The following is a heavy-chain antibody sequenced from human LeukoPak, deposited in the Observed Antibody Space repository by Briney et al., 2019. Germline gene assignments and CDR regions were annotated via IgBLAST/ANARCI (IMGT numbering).Heavy chain of an antibody. CDR1: GGSISSYY. Sequence: PSETLSLTCTVSGGSISSYYWSWIRQPAGKGLEWIGRIYTSGSTNYNPSLKSRVTMSVDTSKNQFSLKLSSVTAADTAVYYCARDSSGSGSYYRTFGYWGQGTLVTVSS. J-gene: IGHJ4*02. D-gene: IGHD3-10*01. V-gene: IGHV4-4*07. CDR3: ARDSSGSGSYYRTFGY. CDR2: IYTSGST.